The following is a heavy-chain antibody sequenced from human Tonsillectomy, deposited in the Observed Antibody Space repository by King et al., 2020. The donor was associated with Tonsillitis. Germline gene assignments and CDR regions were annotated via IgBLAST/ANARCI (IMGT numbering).Heavy chain of an antibody. CDR2: IYSGGST. Sequence: VQLVESGGGLVQPGGSLRLSCAASGFTVSYNYMSWVRQAPGKGLEWVSVIYSGGSTDYADPVKGRFTISRDNSKNTLYLQMNSLRAEDTAVYYCARQLTPRGTFDYWGQGTLVTVSS. V-gene: IGHV3-66*04. CDR3: ARQLTPRGTFDY. D-gene: IGHD2-15*01. J-gene: IGHJ4*02. CDR1: GFTVSYNY.